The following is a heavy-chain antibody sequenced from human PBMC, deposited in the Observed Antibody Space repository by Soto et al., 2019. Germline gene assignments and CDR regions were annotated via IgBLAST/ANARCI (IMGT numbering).Heavy chain of an antibody. D-gene: IGHD3-22*01. CDR3: AGGRACYDSSCSYCFDH. V-gene: IGHV3-23*01. CDR2: ISGSAATT. J-gene: IGHJ5*02. CDR1: GFTFSSYA. Sequence: PGGSLRLSCAASGFTFSSYAMNWVRQAPGKGLEWVSAISGSAATTHFADSVKGRFTISRGNSKNTLYLQMNSLRAEDTAVYYCAGGRACYDSSCSYCFDHWGQGTLVTVSS.